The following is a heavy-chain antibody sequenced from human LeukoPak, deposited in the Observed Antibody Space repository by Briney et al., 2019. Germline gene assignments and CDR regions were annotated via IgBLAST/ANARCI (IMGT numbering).Heavy chain of an antibody. CDR3: ARETAAGLGF. J-gene: IGHJ4*02. CDR1: GFTFSSYW. D-gene: IGHD6-13*01. CDR2: INSDGSGT. Sequence: GGSLRLSCAASGFTFSSYWMHWVRQAPEKGLVWVSRINSDGSGTGCADSVKGRFTISRDNARNTLYLQMNSLRAEDTAVYYCARETAAGLGFWGQGTLVTVPS. V-gene: IGHV3-74*01.